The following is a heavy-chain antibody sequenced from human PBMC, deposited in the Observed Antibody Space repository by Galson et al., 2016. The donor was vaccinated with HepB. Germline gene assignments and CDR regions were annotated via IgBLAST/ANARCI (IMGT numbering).Heavy chain of an antibody. D-gene: IGHD3-10*01. J-gene: IGHJ6*02. Sequence: SLRLSCAASGFGFSDYNMNWVRQAPGRGLAWVAYISASSGTIYYADSVKGRFTITRDNANNSLSLQMNSLRAEDTAFYYCPRPYTYYFGSGSYFDVLHYGMDVWGQGTTVTVSS. CDR1: GFGFSDYN. CDR3: PRPYTYYFGSGSYFDVLHYGMDV. CDR2: ISASSGTI. V-gene: IGHV3-48*01.